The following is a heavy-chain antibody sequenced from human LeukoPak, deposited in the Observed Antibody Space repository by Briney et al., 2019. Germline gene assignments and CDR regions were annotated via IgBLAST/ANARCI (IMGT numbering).Heavy chain of an antibody. CDR3: ARGRYCSADICSGGDAFDI. D-gene: IGHD2-15*01. CDR2: IYTRGST. CDR1: GGSINYY. V-gene: IGHV4-4*07. J-gene: IGHJ3*02. Sequence: SETLSLTCTVSGGSINYYWSWLRQPAGKGLEWIGRIYTRGSTNYNPSLKSRVTMSADTSKNQFSLKLSSVTAADTAVYYCARGRYCSADICSGGDAFDIWGQGTMVSVSS.